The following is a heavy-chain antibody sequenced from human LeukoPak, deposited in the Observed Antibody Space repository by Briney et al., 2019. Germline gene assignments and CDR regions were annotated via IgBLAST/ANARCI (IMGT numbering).Heavy chain of an antibody. CDR3: ARTNIAGRKYYFDY. Sequence: SETLSLTCTVSGGSISNYYWTWIRQPPGKGLEWIGYIYYSGSTNYNPSLKSRVTISVDSSKNQFSLKLSSVTAADTAVYYCARTNIAGRKYYFDYWGQGTLVTVSS. J-gene: IGHJ4*02. CDR2: IYYSGST. D-gene: IGHD6-6*01. V-gene: IGHV4-59*08. CDR1: GGSISNYY.